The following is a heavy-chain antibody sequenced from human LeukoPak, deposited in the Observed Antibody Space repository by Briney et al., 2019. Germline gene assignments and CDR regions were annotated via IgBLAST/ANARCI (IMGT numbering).Heavy chain of an antibody. V-gene: IGHV3-48*04. CDR1: GFTFSSYS. Sequence: GGSLGLSCAASGFTFSSYSMNWIRQAPGKGLEWVSYISSSSSTIYYADSVKGRFTISRDNAKNSLYPQMNSLRAEDTAVYYCARKGLYYYDSSGGYFDLWGRGTLVTVSS. D-gene: IGHD3-22*01. CDR3: ARKGLYYYDSSGGYFDL. CDR2: ISSSSSTI. J-gene: IGHJ2*01.